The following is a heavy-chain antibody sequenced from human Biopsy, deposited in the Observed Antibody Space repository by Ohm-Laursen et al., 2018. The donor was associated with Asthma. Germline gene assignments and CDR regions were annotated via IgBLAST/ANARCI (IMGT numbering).Heavy chain of an antibody. CDR3: ASDFPKDYVRYNFQF. CDR2: HDHEEGGT. Sequence: ASVKVSCKISGYSLTDLSMHWVRQAPGQGLEWMGGHDHEEGGTVNARRFQGRATMTEDTSTDTAYMELSSLSSGDTAVYYCASDFPKDYVRYNFQFWGQGTLVTVSS. V-gene: IGHV1-24*01. CDR1: GYSLTDLS. J-gene: IGHJ4*02. D-gene: IGHD4-17*01.